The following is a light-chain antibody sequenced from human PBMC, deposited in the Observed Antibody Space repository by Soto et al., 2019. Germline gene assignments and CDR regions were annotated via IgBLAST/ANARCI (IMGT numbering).Light chain of an antibody. CDR2: DTN. CDR3: LLIYENVGEV. CDR1: TGAVTTGHW. J-gene: IGLJ1*01. V-gene: IGLV7-46*01. Sequence: QAVVTQEPSLTVSPGGTVTLTCASSTGAVTTGHWPHWFQQKPGQTPRTLIYDTNNRHSWTPAWFSGSLLGGKAALTLSDAQPEDEADYYCLLIYENVGEVFGAGTKLTVL.